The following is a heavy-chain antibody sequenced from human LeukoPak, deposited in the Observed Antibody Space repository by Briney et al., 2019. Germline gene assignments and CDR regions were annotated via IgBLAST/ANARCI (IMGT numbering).Heavy chain of an antibody. CDR1: GGSISNYY. CDR2: IYYSGST. V-gene: IGHV4-59*12. Sequence: SETLSLTCTVSGGSISNYYWSWIRQPPGKGLEWIGYIYYSGSTNYNPSLKSRVTISVDTSKNQFSLKLSSVTAADTAVYYCARFSGWYEYYFDYWGQGTLVTVSS. D-gene: IGHD6-19*01. CDR3: ARFSGWYEYYFDY. J-gene: IGHJ4*02.